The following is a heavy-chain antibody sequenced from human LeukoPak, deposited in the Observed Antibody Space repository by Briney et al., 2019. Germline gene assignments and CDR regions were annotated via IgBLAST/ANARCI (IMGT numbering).Heavy chain of an antibody. CDR1: GGSISSGGYS. J-gene: IGHJ3*02. V-gene: IGHV4-30-2*01. CDR2: IYHSGST. D-gene: IGHD7-27*01. Sequence: SETLSLTCAVSGGSISSGGYSWSWIRQPPGKGLEWIGYIYHSGSTYYNPSLKSRVTISVDRSKNQFSLKLSSVTAADTAVYYRARELGDAFDIWGQGTMVPVSS. CDR3: ARELGDAFDI.